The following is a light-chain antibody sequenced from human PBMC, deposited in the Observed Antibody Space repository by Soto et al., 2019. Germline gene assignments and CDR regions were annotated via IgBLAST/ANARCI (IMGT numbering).Light chain of an antibody. CDR1: SSNIGGNS. CDR3: GSWDSSLSAYV. Sequence: QSVMTQPPSVSAAPGQKVTISCSVSSSNIGGNSVSWYQQLPGTAPKLLIYDDNKRPSGITDRFSGSKSGTSATLGITGFQTGDEADYYCGSWDSSLSAYVFGTGTKLTVL. V-gene: IGLV1-51*01. J-gene: IGLJ1*01. CDR2: DDN.